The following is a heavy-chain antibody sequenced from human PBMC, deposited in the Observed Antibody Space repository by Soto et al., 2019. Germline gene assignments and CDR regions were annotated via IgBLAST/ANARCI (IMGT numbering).Heavy chain of an antibody. CDR1: GFTFSSYA. Sequence: QVQLVESGGGVVQPGRSLRLSWAASGFTFSSYAMHWVRQAPGKGLEWVAVISYDGSNKYYADSVKGRFTISRDNSKNTLYLQMNSLRAEDTAVYYCARDRIYSSSWYDYWGQGTLVTVSS. J-gene: IGHJ4*02. CDR3: ARDRIYSSSWYDY. CDR2: ISYDGSNK. V-gene: IGHV3-30-3*01. D-gene: IGHD6-13*01.